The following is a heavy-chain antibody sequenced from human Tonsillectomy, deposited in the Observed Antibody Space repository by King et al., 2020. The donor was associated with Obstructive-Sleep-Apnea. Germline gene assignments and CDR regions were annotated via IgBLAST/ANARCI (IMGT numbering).Heavy chain of an antibody. CDR3: ASETHLSFGSGNAMDV. Sequence: AISWVRQAPGQGLEWMGGIIPIFGTANYAQKFQGRVTITADESTSTAYMELSSLRSEDTAVYYCASETHLSFGSGNAMDVLGKGTTVNVSS. J-gene: IGHJ6*03. CDR2: IIPIFGTA. CDR1: A. D-gene: IGHD3-10*01. V-gene: IGHV1-69*01.